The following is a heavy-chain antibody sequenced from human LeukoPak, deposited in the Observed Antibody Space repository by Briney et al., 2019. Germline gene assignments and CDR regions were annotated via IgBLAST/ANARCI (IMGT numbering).Heavy chain of an antibody. V-gene: IGHV1-8*03. D-gene: IGHD1-26*01. J-gene: IGHJ6*01. CDR3: SRGLKNRGSYY. Sequence: ASVTLSCKASGYTFTSYDINWVRQATGQGIEWMGWMNPNSSNTGYAQKSQGRVTITTNNSITTAYMHLSSPGSEHTAAYYFSRGLKNRGSYY. CDR1: GYTFTSYD. CDR2: MNPNSSNT.